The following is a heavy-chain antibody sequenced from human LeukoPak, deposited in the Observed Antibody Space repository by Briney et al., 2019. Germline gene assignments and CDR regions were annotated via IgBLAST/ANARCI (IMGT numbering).Heavy chain of an antibody. CDR2: ISAYNGNT. J-gene: IGHJ5*02. Sequence: ASVKVSCKASGYTFTSYGISWVRQAPGQGLEWMGWISAYNGNTNYAQKLQGRVTMTGDTSISTAYMELSRLRSDDTAVYYCARDLSPSRSGVLNWFDPWGQGTLVTVSS. CDR1: GYTFTSYG. D-gene: IGHD6-25*01. CDR3: ARDLSPSRSGVLNWFDP. V-gene: IGHV1-18*01.